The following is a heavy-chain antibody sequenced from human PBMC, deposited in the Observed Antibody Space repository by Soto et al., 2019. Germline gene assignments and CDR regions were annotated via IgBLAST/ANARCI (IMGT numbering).Heavy chain of an antibody. D-gene: IGHD3-22*01. CDR3: ARLGGYYHSLDP. CDR1: GGSFRPNY. J-gene: IGHJ5*02. Sequence: SETLSPTCTLSGGSFRPNYWSSLRQRPGKGLECVGYIYYGGTTSYNPSLKSRVTISLETSKSQVSLRLASVTAAYTAVYYCARLGGYYHSLDPCGPGILVTVSS. CDR2: IYYGGTT. V-gene: IGHV4-59*08.